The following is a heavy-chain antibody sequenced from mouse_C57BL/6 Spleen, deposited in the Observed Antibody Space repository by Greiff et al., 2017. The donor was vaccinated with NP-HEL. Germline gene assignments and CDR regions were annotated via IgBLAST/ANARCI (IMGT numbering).Heavy chain of an antibody. CDR2: ILPGSGST. V-gene: IGHV1-9*01. CDR1: GYTFTGYW. J-gene: IGHJ1*03. Sequence: QVQLQQSGAELMKPGASVKLPCKATGYTFTGYWIEWVKQRPGHGLEWIGEILPGSGSTNYNEKFKGKATFTADTSSNTAYMQLSSLTTEDSAIYYCARPLYYYGSSYWYFDVWGTGTTVTVSS. D-gene: IGHD1-1*01. CDR3: ARPLYYYGSSYWYFDV.